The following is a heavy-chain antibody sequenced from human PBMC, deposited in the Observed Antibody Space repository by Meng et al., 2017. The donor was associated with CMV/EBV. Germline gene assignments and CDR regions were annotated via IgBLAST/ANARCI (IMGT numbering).Heavy chain of an antibody. V-gene: IGHV1-8*03. J-gene: IGHJ5*02. CDR2: MNPNSGNT. Sequence: GESLKISCKASGYTFTSYDINWVRQATGQGLEWMGWMNPNSGNTGYAQKFQGRVTITRNTSISTAYMELSSLRSEDTAVYYCARGGLWFGEFIPSNWFDPWGQGTLVTVSS. D-gene: IGHD3-10*01. CDR1: GYTFTSYD. CDR3: ARGGLWFGEFIPSNWFDP.